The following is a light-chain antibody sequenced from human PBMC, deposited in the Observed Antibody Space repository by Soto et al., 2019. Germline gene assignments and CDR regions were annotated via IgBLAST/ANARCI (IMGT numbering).Light chain of an antibody. V-gene: IGKV3-11*01. J-gene: IGKJ2*01. Sequence: EIVLTQSPATLSLSPGERATLSCRASQSVSSYLAWYQQKPGQAPRLLIYDASNRATGIPARFSGSGSGTDFTLTISSLEPEDFAVYYWQQRSNWPPRMDTFGQGTKLEIK. CDR2: DAS. CDR1: QSVSSY. CDR3: QQRSNWPPRMDT.